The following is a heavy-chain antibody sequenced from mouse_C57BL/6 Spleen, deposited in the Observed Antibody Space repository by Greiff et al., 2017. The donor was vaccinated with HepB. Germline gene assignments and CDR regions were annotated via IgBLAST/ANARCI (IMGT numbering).Heavy chain of an antibody. CDR3: TRDDLATLVASNAMDY. Sequence: EVKLVESGEGLVKPGGSLKLSCAASGFTFSSYAMSWVRQTPEKRLEWVAYISSGGDYIYYADTVKGRFTISRDNARNTLYLQMSSLKSEDTAMYYCTRDDLATLVASNAMDYCGQGTSVSVSS. D-gene: IGHD6-1*01. CDR2: ISSGGDYI. CDR1: GFTFSSYA. J-gene: IGHJ4*01. V-gene: IGHV5-9-1*02.